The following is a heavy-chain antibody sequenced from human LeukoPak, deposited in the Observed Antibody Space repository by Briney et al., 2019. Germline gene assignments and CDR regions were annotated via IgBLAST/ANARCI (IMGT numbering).Heavy chain of an antibody. CDR1: GFTFSSFA. Sequence: GGSLRLSCAASGFTFSSFAMTWVRQAPGKGQEWVSTISGSGGSTYYADSVKGRFTISRDNSKNTLYLQVNSLRAEDTAVYYCSGGERVGYWGQGTLVTVSS. CDR2: ISGSGGST. D-gene: IGHD3-16*01. J-gene: IGHJ4*02. CDR3: SGGERVGY. V-gene: IGHV3-23*01.